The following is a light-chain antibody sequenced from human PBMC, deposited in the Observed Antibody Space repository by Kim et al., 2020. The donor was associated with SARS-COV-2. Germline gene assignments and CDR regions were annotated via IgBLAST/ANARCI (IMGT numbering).Light chain of an antibody. CDR1: QSVSSSY. CDR2: GAS. CDR3: QRYDTSRT. V-gene: IGKV3-20*01. Sequence: LSPGESPTLACTASQSVSSSYLAWYQQKTGQAPRLLIYGASSRATGIPDRFSGSGSGTDFTLTINRLEPDDFAVYYCQRYDTSRTFGQGTKVDIK. J-gene: IGKJ1*01.